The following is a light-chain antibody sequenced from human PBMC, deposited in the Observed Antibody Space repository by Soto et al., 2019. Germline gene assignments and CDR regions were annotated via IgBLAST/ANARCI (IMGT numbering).Light chain of an antibody. CDR1: QGISSF. J-gene: IGKJ4*01. Sequence: GDRVTITCRASQGISSFLAWYQQKPGKAPKLLISAASTLQSGVPSRFSGSASGTEFTLTITNLQPEDFATYYCLQVNSYPLTFGGGTKVEIK. CDR3: LQVNSYPLT. V-gene: IGKV1-9*01. CDR2: AAS.